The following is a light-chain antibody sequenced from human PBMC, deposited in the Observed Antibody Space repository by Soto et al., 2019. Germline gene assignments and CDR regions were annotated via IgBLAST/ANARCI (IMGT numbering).Light chain of an antibody. CDR1: QSISSN. Sequence: EILMTQSPATLSVSPGERATLSCRASQSISSNLAWYHHKPGQAPRLLIYDAFTRATGIPARFSGSGSGTEFTLTISSRQSEDFAVYYCQQYNNWPETFGQGTKVEIK. CDR2: DAF. J-gene: IGKJ1*01. V-gene: IGKV3-15*01. CDR3: QQYNNWPET.